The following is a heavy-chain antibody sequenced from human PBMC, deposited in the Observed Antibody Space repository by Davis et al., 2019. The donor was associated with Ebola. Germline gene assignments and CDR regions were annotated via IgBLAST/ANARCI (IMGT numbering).Heavy chain of an antibody. V-gene: IGHV3-30-3*01. CDR3: ARDLTGRLGAI. CDR1: GFTFKSYA. J-gene: IGHJ4*02. CDR2: ISYDGSNK. D-gene: IGHD3-10*01. Sequence: GGSLRLSCLASGFTFKSYAMHWVRQAPGKGLEWVAVISYDGSNKYYADSVKGRFTISRDNSKNTLYLQMNSLRAEDTAVYYCARDLTGRLGAIWGQGTLVTVSS.